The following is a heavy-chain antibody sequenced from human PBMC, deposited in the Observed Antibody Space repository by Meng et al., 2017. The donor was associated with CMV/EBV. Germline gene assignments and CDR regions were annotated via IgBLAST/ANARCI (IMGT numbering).Heavy chain of an antibody. J-gene: IGHJ4*02. CDR3: ARGHIVPAAHFDY. CDR1: GGTFSSYA. Sequence: SVKVSCKASGGTFSSYAISWVRQAPGQGLEWMGGIIPILGIANYAQKFQGRVTMTRNTSISTAYMELSSLRSEDTAVYYCARGHIVPAAHFDYWGQGTLVTVSS. CDR2: IIPILGIA. D-gene: IGHD2-2*01. V-gene: IGHV1-69*10.